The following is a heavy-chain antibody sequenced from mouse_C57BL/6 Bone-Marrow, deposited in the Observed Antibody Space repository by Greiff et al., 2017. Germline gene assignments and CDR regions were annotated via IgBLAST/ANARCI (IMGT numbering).Heavy chain of an antibody. D-gene: IGHD1-1*01. V-gene: IGHV1-19*01. CDR1: GYTFTDYY. J-gene: IGHJ3*01. CDR2: INPYNGGT. Sequence: VQLQQSGPVLVKPGASVKMSCKASGYTFTDYYMNWVKQSHGKSLEWIGVINPYNGGTSSNQKFKGKATLTVDKSSSTAYMELNSLTSEDSAVYYCARRGNYYGSSPWFAYWGQGTLVTVSA. CDR3: ARRGNYYGSSPWFAY.